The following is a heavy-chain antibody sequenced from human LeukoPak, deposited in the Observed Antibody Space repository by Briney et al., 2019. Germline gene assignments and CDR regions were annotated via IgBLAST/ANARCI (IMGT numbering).Heavy chain of an antibody. D-gene: IGHD6-13*01. V-gene: IGHV1-69*04. CDR1: GGXFSSYA. CDR2: IIPILGIA. J-gene: IGHJ4*02. CDR3: ARGGIAAAGDY. Sequence: GASVKVSCKASGGXFSSYAISWVRQAPGQGLEWMGRIIPILGIANYAQKFQGRVTITADKSTSTAYMELSSLRSEDTAVYYCARGGIAAAGDYWGQGTLVTVSS.